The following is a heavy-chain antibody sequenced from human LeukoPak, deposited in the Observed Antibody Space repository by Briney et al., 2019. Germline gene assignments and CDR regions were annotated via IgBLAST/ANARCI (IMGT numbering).Heavy chain of an antibody. CDR3: ARGRSSGSFDAFDI. J-gene: IGHJ3*02. Sequence: GRSLRLSCAASGFTFDDYGMSWVRQAPGKGLEWVSGINWNGGSTSYADSVKGRFTISRDNAKNSLYLQMNSLRAEDTALYYCARGRSSGSFDAFDIWGQGTMVTVSS. D-gene: IGHD3-22*01. CDR1: GFTFDDYG. CDR2: INWNGGST. V-gene: IGHV3-20*04.